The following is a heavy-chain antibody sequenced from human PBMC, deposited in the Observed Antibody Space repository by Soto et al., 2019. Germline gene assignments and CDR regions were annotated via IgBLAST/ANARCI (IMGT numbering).Heavy chain of an antibody. D-gene: IGHD1-26*01. CDR3: ARGYIVTG. Sequence: GGSLRLSCAVSGFTFSSYSMNWVRQVPGKGLEWVSSISSDSKYIYYAGSLKGRFTTSRDNAQNSLFLQMHSLRAEDTAVYYCARGYIVTGRGRGALVTVSS. CDR2: ISSDSKYI. CDR1: GFTFSSYS. J-gene: IGHJ4*02. V-gene: IGHV3-21*01.